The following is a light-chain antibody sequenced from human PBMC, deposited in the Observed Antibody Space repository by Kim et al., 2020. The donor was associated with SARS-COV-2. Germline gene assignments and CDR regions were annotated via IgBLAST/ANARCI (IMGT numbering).Light chain of an antibody. J-gene: IGKJ2*01. V-gene: IGKV3-20*01. CDR2: DAS. CDR3: QQYGSEPRT. CDR1: QSVSSSY. Sequence: EIVLTQSPGTLSLSPGERATLSCRASQSVSSSYLAWYQQKPGQAPRLLIYDASSRATGIPDRFSGSGSGTDFTLTISRLEPEDFAVYYCQQYGSEPRTVGQGTKLEI.